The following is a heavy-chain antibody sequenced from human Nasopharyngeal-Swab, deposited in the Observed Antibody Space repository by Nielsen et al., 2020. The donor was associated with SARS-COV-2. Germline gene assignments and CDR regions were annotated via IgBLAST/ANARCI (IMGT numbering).Heavy chain of an antibody. Sequence: GGSLRLSCAASGFTFSYYSMSWVRQAPGKGLEWVSSISGSGSYIYYADSVKGRFTISRDNAKNSLYLQMNSLRAEDTAVYYCARAGPEHYDFWSGYYTVDYWGQGTLVTVSS. J-gene: IGHJ4*02. CDR1: GFTFSYYS. D-gene: IGHD3-3*01. CDR3: ARAGPEHYDFWSGYYTVDY. CDR2: ISGSGSYI. V-gene: IGHV3-21*01.